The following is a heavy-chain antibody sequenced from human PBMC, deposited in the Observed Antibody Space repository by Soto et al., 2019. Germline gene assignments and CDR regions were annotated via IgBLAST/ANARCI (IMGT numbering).Heavy chain of an antibody. CDR2: TYYRSKWFH. V-gene: IGHV6-1*01. Sequence: SQTLSLTCAISGDSVSSDSAAWNWIRQSPSRGLEWLGRTYYRSKWFHDYAVSVKSRIIINPDTSKNQFSLKLSSVTAADTAVYYCARGHLYSSSWAYWFDPWGQGTLVTVSS. CDR3: ARGHLYSSSWAYWFDP. CDR1: GDSVSSDSAA. J-gene: IGHJ5*02. D-gene: IGHD6-13*01.